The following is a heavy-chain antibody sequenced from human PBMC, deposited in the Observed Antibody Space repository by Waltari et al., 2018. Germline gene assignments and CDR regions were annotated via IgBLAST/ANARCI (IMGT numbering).Heavy chain of an antibody. CDR1: GFTFSSYA. CDR3: AKFYYYDSSGYYRD. Sequence: EVQLLESGGGLVQPGGSLRLSCAASGFTFSSYAMSWVRQAPGKGLEWVSVIYSGGSTYYADSVKGRFIISRDNSKNTLYLQMNSLRAEDTAVYYCAKFYYYDSSGYYRDWGQGTLVTVSS. CDR2: IYSGGST. V-gene: IGHV3-23*03. J-gene: IGHJ4*02. D-gene: IGHD3-22*01.